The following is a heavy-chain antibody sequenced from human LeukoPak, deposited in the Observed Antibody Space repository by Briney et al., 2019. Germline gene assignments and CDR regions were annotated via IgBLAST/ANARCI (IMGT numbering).Heavy chain of an antibody. J-gene: IGHJ5*02. V-gene: IGHV1-24*01. D-gene: IGHD3-22*01. CDR3: ATDSRYFDTNRYFDP. CDR1: GDSLTELS. CDR2: FDAEQGEI. Sequence: GASVKVSCKVSGDSLTELSMHWVRQAPGQGLEWMGGFDAEQGEIIYAQEFQGRVTMTEDTTTNTAYMELSSLTSADTAVYYCATDSRYFDTNRYFDPWGQGTLITVSS.